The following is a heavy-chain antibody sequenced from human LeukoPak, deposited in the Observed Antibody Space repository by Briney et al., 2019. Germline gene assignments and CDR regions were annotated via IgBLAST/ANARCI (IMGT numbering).Heavy chain of an antibody. J-gene: IGHJ4*02. CDR3: ARDAVAGGR. CDR1: GFTFFSYE. Sequence: GGSLRLSCAASGFTFFSYEMNWVRQAPGKGLEWVSSITSASSYIYYADSVKGRFTISRDNAKNSLYLQMNSLRAEDTAVYFCARDAVAGGRWGQGTLVTVSS. CDR2: ITSASSYI. D-gene: IGHD2-21*01. V-gene: IGHV3-21*01.